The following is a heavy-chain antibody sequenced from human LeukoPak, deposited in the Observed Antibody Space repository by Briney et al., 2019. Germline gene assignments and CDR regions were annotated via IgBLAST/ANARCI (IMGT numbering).Heavy chain of an antibody. CDR3: ARDMVRGVFDY. V-gene: IGHV1-3*01. J-gene: IGHJ4*02. CDR1: GYTFTSYG. CDR2: INAGNGNT. Sequence: ASVKVSCKASGYTFTSYGISWVRQAPGQRLEWMGWINAGNGNTKYSQKFQGRVTITRDTSASTAYMELSSLRSEDTAVYYCARDMVRGVFDYWGQGTLVTVSS. D-gene: IGHD3-10*01.